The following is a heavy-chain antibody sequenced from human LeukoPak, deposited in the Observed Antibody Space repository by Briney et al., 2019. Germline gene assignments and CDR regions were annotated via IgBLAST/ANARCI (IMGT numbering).Heavy chain of an antibody. CDR1: GFTFSSYA. CDR2: ISGSGGST. J-gene: IGHJ4*02. D-gene: IGHD3-22*01. CDR3: AKLPATYDSSGYYLPHFDY. V-gene: IGHV3-23*01. Sequence: GGFLRLSCAASGFTFSSYAMSWVRQAPGKGLEWVSAISGSGGSTYYADSVKGRFTISRDNSKNTLYPQMNSLRAEDTAVYYCAKLPATYDSSGYYLPHFDYWGQGTLVTVSS.